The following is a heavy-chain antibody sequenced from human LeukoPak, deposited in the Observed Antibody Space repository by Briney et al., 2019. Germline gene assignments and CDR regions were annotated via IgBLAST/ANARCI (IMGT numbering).Heavy chain of an antibody. Sequence: EALKLSRHCSGYRLQNYWIARVREMPGKGVESMVIIYPGDSDTRSTPSCQGQVTISADKSINTAYLQWSSLKASDTSVYYCARRRADRAMGYYFDYWGQGTLVTVSS. CDR3: ARRRADRAMGYYFDY. V-gene: IGHV5-51*01. D-gene: IGHD5-18*01. J-gene: IGHJ4*02. CDR2: IYPGDSDT. CDR1: GYRLQNYW.